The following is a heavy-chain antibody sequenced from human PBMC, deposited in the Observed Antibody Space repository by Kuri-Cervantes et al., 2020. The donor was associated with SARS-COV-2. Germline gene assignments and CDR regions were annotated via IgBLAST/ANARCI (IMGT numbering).Heavy chain of an antibody. Sequence: GESLKISCAASGFTFSSYWMSWVRQAPGKGLEWVANIKQDGSEKYYVDSVKGRFTISRDNAKSSLYLQMNSLRAEDTAVYYCARDRSFTPDYWGQGTLVTVSS. CDR1: GFTFSSYW. D-gene: IGHD3-10*01. CDR3: ARDRSFTPDY. CDR2: IKQDGSEK. V-gene: IGHV3-7*01. J-gene: IGHJ4*02.